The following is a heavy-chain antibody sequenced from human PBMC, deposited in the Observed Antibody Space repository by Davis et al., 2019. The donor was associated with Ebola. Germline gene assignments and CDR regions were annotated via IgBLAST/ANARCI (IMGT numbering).Heavy chain of an antibody. V-gene: IGHV3-23*01. J-gene: IGHJ5*02. CDR1: GFTFSTYA. CDR3: AREVYSYGSRGWFDP. CDR2: ISGSGGST. D-gene: IGHD5-18*01. Sequence: GESLKISCAASGFTFSTYAMSWVRQAPGKGLEWVSAISGSGGSTYYADSVRGRFTISRDNSKNTLYLQMNSLRAEDTAIYYCAREVYSYGSRGWFDPWGQGTLVTVSS.